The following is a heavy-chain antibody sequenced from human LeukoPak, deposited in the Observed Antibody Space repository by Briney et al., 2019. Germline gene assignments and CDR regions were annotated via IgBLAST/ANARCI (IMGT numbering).Heavy chain of an antibody. Sequence: ASVKVSCKASGYTFTCYYMHWVRQAPGQGLEWMGRINPNSGGTNYAQKFQGRVTMTRDTSISTAYMELSRLRSDDTAVYYCARDQLDSSGWYPYYYYGMDVWGQGTTVTVSS. CDR1: GYTFTCYY. J-gene: IGHJ6*02. CDR3: ARDQLDSSGWYPYYYYGMDV. CDR2: INPNSGGT. D-gene: IGHD6-19*01. V-gene: IGHV1-2*06.